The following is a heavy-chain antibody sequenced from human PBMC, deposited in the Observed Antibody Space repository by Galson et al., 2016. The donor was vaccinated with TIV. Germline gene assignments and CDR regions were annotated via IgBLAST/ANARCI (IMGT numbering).Heavy chain of an antibody. CDR3: ARGGHDYSHSDRLRAPYYYYWYGMDV. V-gene: IGHV4-31*03. Sequence: TLSLTCSVSGDSISSIGYYWTWVRQYPGKGLGWIGYIYNSGTPYYNPSLRIRVNISVNTSKNHLTLKLNSLSAADTAVYYCARGGHDYSHSDRLRAPYYYYWYGMDVWGQGTTVTVSS. J-gene: IGHJ6*02. D-gene: IGHD4-11*01. CDR2: IYNSGTP. CDR1: GDSISSIGYY.